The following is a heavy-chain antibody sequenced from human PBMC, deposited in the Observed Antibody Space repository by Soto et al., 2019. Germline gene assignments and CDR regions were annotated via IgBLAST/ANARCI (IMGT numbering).Heavy chain of an antibody. CDR2: ISSSSSYI. Sequence: EVQLVESGGGLVKPGGSLRLSCAASGFTFSSYSMNWVRQAPGKGLEWVSSISSSSSYIYYADSVKGRFTISRDNAKNSLYLQMNSLRAEDTAVYYCATGTRGLFDYWGQGTLVTVSS. D-gene: IGHD1-1*01. CDR1: GFTFSSYS. CDR3: ATGTRGLFDY. J-gene: IGHJ4*02. V-gene: IGHV3-21*01.